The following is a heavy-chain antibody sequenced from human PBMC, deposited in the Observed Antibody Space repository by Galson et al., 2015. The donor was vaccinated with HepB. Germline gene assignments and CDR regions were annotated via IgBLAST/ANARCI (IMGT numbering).Heavy chain of an antibody. D-gene: IGHD2-21*01. J-gene: IGHJ6*02. CDR2: INTNTGNP. CDR1: GYTFSHYS. Sequence: SVKVSCKASGYTFSHYSINWLRQAPGRGLEWIGWINTNTGNPRYAPGFTGRFVFSLDTSVSTAYLHISSLKADDTAVYYCARDFSRLGDDNYYFDMGVWGQGTTVIVSS. CDR3: ARDFSRLGDDNYYFDMGV. V-gene: IGHV7-4-1*02.